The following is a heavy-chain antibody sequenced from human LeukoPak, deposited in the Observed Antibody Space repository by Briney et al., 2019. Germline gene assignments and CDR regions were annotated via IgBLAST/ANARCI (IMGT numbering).Heavy chain of an antibody. Sequence: SETLSLTCAVYGGSFSGYYWSWIRQPPGKGLEWIGEINHSGSTNYNPSLKSRVTISVDTSKNQFSLKLSSVTAADTAVYYCARGRGDIVATITLENDAFDTWGQGTMVTVSS. J-gene: IGHJ3*02. CDR1: GGSFSGYY. V-gene: IGHV4-34*01. CDR2: INHSGST. D-gene: IGHD5-12*01. CDR3: ARGRGDIVATITLENDAFDT.